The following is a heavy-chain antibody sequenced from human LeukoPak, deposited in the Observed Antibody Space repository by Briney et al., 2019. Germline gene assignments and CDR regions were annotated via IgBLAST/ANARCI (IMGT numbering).Heavy chain of an antibody. CDR3: AKVKYYYDSSGYYYFDY. CDR2: ISGSGGST. D-gene: IGHD3-22*01. V-gene: IGHV3-23*01. CDR1: GFTFSSYA. Sequence: AGGSLRLSCAASGFTFSSYAMSWVRQAPGKRLEWVSAISGSGGSTYYADSVKGRFTISRDNSKNTLYLQMNSLRAEDTAVYYCAKVKYYYDSSGYYYFDYWGQGTLVTVSS. J-gene: IGHJ4*02.